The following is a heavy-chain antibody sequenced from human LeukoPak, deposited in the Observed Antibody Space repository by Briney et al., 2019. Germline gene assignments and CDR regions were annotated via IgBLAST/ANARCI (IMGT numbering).Heavy chain of an antibody. J-gene: IGHJ4*02. CDR1: GLTFSNYA. D-gene: IGHD4-17*01. Sequence: GGSLRLSCAASGLTFSNYAMSWVRQAPGKGLEWVPIISGSNGATYYADSVKGRFTISRDNSKNTLYLQMNSLRAEDTTVYYCAKAFYGDYDYFDSWGQGALVTVSS. CDR2: ISGSNGAT. CDR3: AKAFYGDYDYFDS. V-gene: IGHV3-23*01.